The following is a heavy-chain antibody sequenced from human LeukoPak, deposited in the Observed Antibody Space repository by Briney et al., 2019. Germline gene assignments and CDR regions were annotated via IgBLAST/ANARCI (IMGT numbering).Heavy chain of an antibody. V-gene: IGHV1-3*01. CDR3: ARGGYDFWSGYYRSEKLNWFDP. J-gene: IGHJ5*02. CDR2: INAGNGNT. D-gene: IGHD3-3*01. CDR1: GYTLTELS. Sequence: GASVKVSCKVSGYTLTELSMHWVRQAPGQRLEWMGWINAGNGNTKYSQKFQGRVTITRDTSASTAYMELSSLRSEDTAVYYCARGGYDFWSGYYRSEKLNWFDPWGQGTLVTVSS.